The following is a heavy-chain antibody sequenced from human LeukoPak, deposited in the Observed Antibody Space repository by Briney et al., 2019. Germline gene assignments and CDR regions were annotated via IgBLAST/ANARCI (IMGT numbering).Heavy chain of an antibody. CDR1: GFTFSSYA. D-gene: IGHD1-14*01. CDR2: ISSSGSTI. V-gene: IGHV3-48*03. CDR3: ARESSPEDAFDI. Sequence: GGSLRPSCAASGFTFSSYAMNWVRQAPGKGLECVSYISSSGSTIYYADSVKGRFTISRDNAKNSLYLQMNSLRADDTAVYYCARESSPEDAFDIWGQGTLVTVSS. J-gene: IGHJ4*02.